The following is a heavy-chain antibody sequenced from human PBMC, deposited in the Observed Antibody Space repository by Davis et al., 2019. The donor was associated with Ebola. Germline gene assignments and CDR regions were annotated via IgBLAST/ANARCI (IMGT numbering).Heavy chain of an antibody. CDR3: ASNYYDSSGYYYFDY. Sequence: SVKVSCKASGGTFSSYAISWVRQAPGQGLEWMGGIIPIFGTANYAQKFQGRVTITADESTSTAYMELSSLRSEDTAVYYCASNYYDSSGYYYFDYWGQGTLVTVSS. J-gene: IGHJ4*02. V-gene: IGHV1-69*13. CDR2: IIPIFGTA. D-gene: IGHD3-22*01. CDR1: GGTFSSYA.